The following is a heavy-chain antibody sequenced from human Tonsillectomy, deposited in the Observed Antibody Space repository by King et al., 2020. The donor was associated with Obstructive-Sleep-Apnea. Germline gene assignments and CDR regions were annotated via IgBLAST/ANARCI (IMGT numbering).Heavy chain of an antibody. V-gene: IGHV4-59*01. CDR2: IYYSGST. J-gene: IGHJ6*02. Sequence: VQLQESGPGLVKPSETLSLTCIVSGGSISSYYWSWIRQPPGKGLEWIGYIYYSGSTNYDPSLKSRVTISVDTSKNQFSLKLSSVTAADTAVYYCARGNGYSTRWPGLFYGMDVWGQGTTVTVSS. D-gene: IGHD6-13*01. CDR3: ARGNGYSTRWPGLFYGMDV. CDR1: GGSISSYY.